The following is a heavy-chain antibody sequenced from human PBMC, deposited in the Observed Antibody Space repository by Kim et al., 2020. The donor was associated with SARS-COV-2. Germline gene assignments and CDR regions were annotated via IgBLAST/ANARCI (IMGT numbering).Heavy chain of an antibody. CDR3: ARDGVAVAGTGGYFDY. D-gene: IGHD6-19*01. Sequence: GGSLRLSCAASGFTFSSYWMSWVRQAPGKGLEWVANIKQDGSEKYYVDSVKGRFTISRDNAKNSLYLQMNSLRAEDTAVYYCARDGVAVAGTGGYFDYWGQGTLVTVSS. J-gene: IGHJ4*02. CDR2: IKQDGSEK. CDR1: GFTFSSYW. V-gene: IGHV3-7*01.